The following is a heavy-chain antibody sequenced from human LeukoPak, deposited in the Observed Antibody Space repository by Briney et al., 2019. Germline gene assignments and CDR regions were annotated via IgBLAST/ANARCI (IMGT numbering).Heavy chain of an antibody. D-gene: IGHD5-24*01. CDR1: EFSFSTFA. V-gene: IGHV3-23*01. CDR2: MVGGGDT. J-gene: IGHJ5*02. Sequence: GGSLRLSCAGSEFSFSTFAMTWVRQPPGKGLEWVSGMVGGGDTYYADFVKGRFTISRDNSKNTVYLQMNSLRVEDTAIYYCAKDLHYNDGRWEFDPWGQGTLVTVSA. CDR3: AKDLHYNDGRWEFDP.